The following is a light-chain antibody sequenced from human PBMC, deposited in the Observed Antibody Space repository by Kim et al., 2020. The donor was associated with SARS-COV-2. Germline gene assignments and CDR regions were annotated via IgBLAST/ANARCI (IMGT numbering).Light chain of an antibody. V-gene: IGLV3-9*01. Sequence: YQQKPGHAPTLIISRDSSRPSGIPVRFSGSNSRNTATLTISRATADNEADYFCEVWDSSAAEVFGG. CDR3: EVWDSSAAEV. CDR2: RDS. J-gene: IGLJ2*01.